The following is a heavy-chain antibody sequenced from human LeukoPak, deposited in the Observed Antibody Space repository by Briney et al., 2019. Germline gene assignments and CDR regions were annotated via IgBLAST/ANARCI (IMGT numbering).Heavy chain of an antibody. D-gene: IGHD6-6*01. CDR3: ARQEYSSSCPDY. CDR1: GYIFTTYW. CDR2: IYPGDSDT. V-gene: IGHV5-51*01. J-gene: IGHJ4*02. Sequence: GESLKISCKGSGYIFTTYWIAWVRQMPGKGLEWMGIIYPGDSDTRYSPSFQGQVTISADKSISTAYLQWSSLKASDTAMYYCARQEYSSSCPDYWGQGTLVTVSS.